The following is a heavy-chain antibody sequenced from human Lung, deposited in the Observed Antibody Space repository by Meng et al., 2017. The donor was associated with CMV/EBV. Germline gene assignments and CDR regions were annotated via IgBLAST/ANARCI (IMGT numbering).Heavy chain of an antibody. Sequence: ASXXVSXKASGSTFSIYYTQWVRQAPGQGLEWMGWINPNSGHTNYAQKFQGRVTMTRATSISTAYMELSRLRSDDTAVDYCARDGCGSISYYAPGNFGMEVWXQGNXVTVSS. V-gene: IGHV1-2*02. CDR2: INPNSGHT. CDR3: ARDGCGSISYYAPGNFGMEV. D-gene: IGHD2-2*01. CDR1: GSTFSIYY. J-gene: IGHJ6*02.